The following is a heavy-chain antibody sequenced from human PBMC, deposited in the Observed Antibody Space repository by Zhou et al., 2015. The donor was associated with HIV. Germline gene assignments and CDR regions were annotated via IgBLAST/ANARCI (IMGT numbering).Heavy chain of an antibody. V-gene: IGHV1-8*01. D-gene: IGHD2-2*01. CDR1: GYTFTSYD. CDR2: MNPNSGNT. Sequence: QVQLVQSGAEVKKPGASVKVSCKASGYTFTSYDINWVRQATGQGLEWMGWMNPNSGNTGYAQKFQGRVTMTRNTSISTAYMELSSLRSEDTAVYYCARRRPAAIRRSYYYYGMDVWGQGTTVTVSS. J-gene: IGHJ6*02. CDR3: ARRRPAAIRRSYYYYGMDV.